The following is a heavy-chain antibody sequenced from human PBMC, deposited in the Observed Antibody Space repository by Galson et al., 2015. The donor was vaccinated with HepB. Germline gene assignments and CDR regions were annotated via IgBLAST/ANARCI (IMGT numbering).Heavy chain of an antibody. J-gene: IGHJ4*02. D-gene: IGHD3-22*01. Sequence: SLRLSCAASGFTFSSYWMHWARQAPGKGLVWVSRINSDGSSTSYADSVKGRFTISRDNAKNTLYLQMNSLRAEDTAVYYCARDLYYYDSSGYSQERGFDYWGQGTLVTVSS. CDR3: ARDLYYYDSSGYSQERGFDY. CDR1: GFTFSSYW. V-gene: IGHV3-74*01. CDR2: INSDGSST.